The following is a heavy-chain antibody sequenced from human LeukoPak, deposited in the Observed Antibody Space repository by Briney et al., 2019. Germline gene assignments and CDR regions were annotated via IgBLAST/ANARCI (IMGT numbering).Heavy chain of an antibody. CDR3: ARGYYGDPSQVYYFDY. D-gene: IGHD4-17*01. CDR1: GFTFSDYN. Sequence: GGSLRLSCAASGFTFSDYNMRWIRQAPGKGLEWVSSISRSGSTKYYADSVKGRFTISRDNAKNSLYLQMNSLRAEDTAVYYCARGYYGDPSQVYYFDYWGQGTLVTVSS. V-gene: IGHV3-11*01. J-gene: IGHJ4*02. CDR2: ISRSGSTK.